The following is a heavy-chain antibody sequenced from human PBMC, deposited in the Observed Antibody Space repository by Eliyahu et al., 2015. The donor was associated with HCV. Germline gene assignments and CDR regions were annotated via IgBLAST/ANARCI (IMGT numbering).Heavy chain of an antibody. CDR1: GXSLXTSGVG. Sequence: QITLKESGPTLVKPTQTLTLTXTLSGXSLXTSGVGVGWXRQPPGKALEWLALIYWNDDKRYSPSLKSRLTITKDTSKNQVVLTMTNMDPVDTATYYCAHSHWNDFGLPSGDYWGQGTLVTVSS. CDR3: AHSHWNDFGLPSGDY. V-gene: IGHV2-5*01. CDR2: IYWNDDK. J-gene: IGHJ4*02. D-gene: IGHD1-1*01.